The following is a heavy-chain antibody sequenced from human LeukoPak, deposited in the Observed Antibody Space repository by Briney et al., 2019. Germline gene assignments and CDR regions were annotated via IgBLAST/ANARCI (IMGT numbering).Heavy chain of an antibody. CDR3: AKGAGYATGWYNSH. Sequence: GGSLRLSCAASGFNFNTYAMSWVRQAPGKGPEWVSTISGGGDNIDYADSVKGRFTISRDNSRSTLYLQMNSLRAEDTAVYSCAKGAGYATGWYNSHWGQGTLVTVSS. J-gene: IGHJ4*02. CDR2: ISGGGDNI. D-gene: IGHD6-19*01. V-gene: IGHV3-23*01. CDR1: GFNFNTYA.